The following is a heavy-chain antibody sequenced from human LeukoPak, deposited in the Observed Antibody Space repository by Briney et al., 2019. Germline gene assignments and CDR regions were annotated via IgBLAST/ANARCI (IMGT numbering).Heavy chain of an antibody. CDR1: GFTFSSYG. J-gene: IGHJ4*02. D-gene: IGHD4-23*01. CDR3: ARDSAIHSILTPLDY. CDR2: IWYDGSNK. Sequence: PGGSLRLSCAASGFTFSSYGMHWVRQAPGKGLEWVAVIWYDGSNKYYADSVKGRFTISRDNSKNTLYLQMNGLRAEDTAVYYCARDSAIHSILTPLDYWGQGTLVTVSS. V-gene: IGHV3-33*01.